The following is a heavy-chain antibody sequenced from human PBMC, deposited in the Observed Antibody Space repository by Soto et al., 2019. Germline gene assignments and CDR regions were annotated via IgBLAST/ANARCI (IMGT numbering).Heavy chain of an antibody. V-gene: IGHV3-53*01. CDR1: GFTVSSNY. D-gene: IGHD3-10*01. Sequence: GGSLRLSCAASGFTVSSNYMSWVRQAPGKGLEWVSVIYSGGSTYYADSVKGRFTISRDNSKNTLYLQMNSLRAEDTAVYYCARGVRGAHSFLDYWGQGTLVTVSS. J-gene: IGHJ4*02. CDR3: ARGVRGAHSFLDY. CDR2: IYSGGST.